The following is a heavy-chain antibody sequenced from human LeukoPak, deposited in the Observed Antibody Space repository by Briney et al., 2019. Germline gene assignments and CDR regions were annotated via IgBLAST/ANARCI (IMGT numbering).Heavy chain of an antibody. CDR1: GFTFSDYY. D-gene: IGHD3-22*01. CDR3: ARSRDSSGYYFDY. Sequence: GGSLRLSCAASGFTFSDYYMSWIRQAPGKGLEWVSYISSSGSTIYYADSVKGRFTISRDNAKNSLYLQMNSLGAEDTAVYYCARSRDSSGYYFDYWGQGTLVTVSS. J-gene: IGHJ4*02. V-gene: IGHV3-11*01. CDR2: ISSSGSTI.